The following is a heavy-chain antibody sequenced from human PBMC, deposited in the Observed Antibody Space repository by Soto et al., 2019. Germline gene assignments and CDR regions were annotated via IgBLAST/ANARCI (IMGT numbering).Heavy chain of an antibody. CDR1: GGSISSYY. CDR2: IYYSGST. V-gene: IGHV4-59*08. CDR3: VRQGFGTVHGLVDV. D-gene: IGHD3-10*01. Sequence: SETLYLTCTVYGGSISSYYWSWIRQPPGKGLKWIGYIYYSGSTNYNPSLKSRVTISVDTSTNQFSLKLTSVTATDTAVNYCVRQGFGTVHGLVDVWGQWPAVTLTS. J-gene: IGHJ6*02.